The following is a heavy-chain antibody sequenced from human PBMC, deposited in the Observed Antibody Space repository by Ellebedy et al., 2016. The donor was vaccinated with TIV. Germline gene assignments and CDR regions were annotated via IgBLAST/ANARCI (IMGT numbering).Heavy chain of an antibody. V-gene: IGHV1-18*01. CDR3: ARDTTLGIIHYYYYGMDV. J-gene: IGHJ6*02. D-gene: IGHD1-14*01. CDR1: GYTFTSYG. CDR2: ISAYNGNT. Sequence: ASVKVSCXASGYTFTSYGISWVRQAPGQGLEWMGWISAYNGNTNYAQKLQGRVTMTTDTSTSTAYMELRSLRSDDTAVYYCARDTTLGIIHYYYYGMDVWGQGTTVTVSS.